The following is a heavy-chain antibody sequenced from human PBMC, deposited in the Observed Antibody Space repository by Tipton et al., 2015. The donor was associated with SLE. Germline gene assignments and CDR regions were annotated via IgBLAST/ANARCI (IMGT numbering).Heavy chain of an antibody. CDR2: IYHSGST. CDR1: GYSISSGFY. CDR3: ARGELLWCRDDAFDI. D-gene: IGHD3-10*01. V-gene: IGHV4-38-2*02. Sequence: TLSLTCTVSGYSISSGFYWGWIRQPPGKGLEWIGNIYHSGSTYYNPSLKSRVTISVDTSKNQFSLKLSSVTAADTAVYYCARGELLWCRDDAFDIWGQGTMDTVSS. J-gene: IGHJ3*02.